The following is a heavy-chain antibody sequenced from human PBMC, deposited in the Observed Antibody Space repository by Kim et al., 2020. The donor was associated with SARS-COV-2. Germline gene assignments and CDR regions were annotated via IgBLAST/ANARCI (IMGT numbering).Heavy chain of an antibody. Sequence: PSGDSKSYPQKFQGRVTITRDTSTSTVYLGLSSLRSEDTAVYYCARSGMDVWGQGTTVTVSS. CDR2: PSGDSK. V-gene: IGHV1-46*01. CDR3: ARSGMDV. J-gene: IGHJ6*02.